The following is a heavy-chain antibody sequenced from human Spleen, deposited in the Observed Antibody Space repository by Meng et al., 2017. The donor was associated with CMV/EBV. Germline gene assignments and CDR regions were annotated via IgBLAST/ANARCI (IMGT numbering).Heavy chain of an antibody. CDR1: GFTFSNAW. CDR2: IKSKTDGGTT. V-gene: IGHV3-15*01. J-gene: IGHJ4*02. Sequence: GGSLRLSCAASGFTFSNAWMSWVRQAPGKGLEWVGRIKSKTDGGTTDYAAPVKGRFTISRDDSKNTLYLQMNSLKTEDTAVYYCARGGAVGLTVYFDYWGQGTLVTVSS. CDR3: ARGGAVGLTVYFDY. D-gene: IGHD1-26*01.